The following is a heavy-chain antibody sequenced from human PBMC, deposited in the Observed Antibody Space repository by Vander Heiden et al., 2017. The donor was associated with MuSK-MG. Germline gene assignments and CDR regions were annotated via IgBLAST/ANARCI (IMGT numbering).Heavy chain of an antibody. CDR2: IYYSGRT. D-gene: IGHD5-12*01. J-gene: IGHJ4*02. V-gene: IGHV4-39*01. Sequence: QLQLQESGPGLAKPSETLSLTCTVPGGSISSSSYYGGLIRQPPGKGLEGIGSIYYSGRTYHNPSLKRRVTISVDTAKNQFSLKLSSVTAAETAVYYWARQREMATFDYWGQGTLVTVSS. CDR3: ARQREMATFDY. CDR1: GGSISSSSYY.